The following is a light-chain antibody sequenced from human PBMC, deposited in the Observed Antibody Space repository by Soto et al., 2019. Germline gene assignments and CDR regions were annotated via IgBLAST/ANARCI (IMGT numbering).Light chain of an antibody. CDR3: QQSYSIPQT. CDR2: AAS. Sequence: DIQMTQSPSSLAASVGDRVTITCRASQSISSYLNWYQQKPGKAPKLLIFAASSLQSGVPSRFSGSGSGTDFTLTIRRLQPEEFATYCCQQSYSIPQTFGQGTKVEIK. J-gene: IGKJ1*01. CDR1: QSISSY. V-gene: IGKV1-39*01.